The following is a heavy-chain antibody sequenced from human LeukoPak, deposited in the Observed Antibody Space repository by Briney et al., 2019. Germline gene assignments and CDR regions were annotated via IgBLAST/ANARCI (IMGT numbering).Heavy chain of an antibody. CDR1: GFRFSNYW. Sequence: GGSLRLSCAASGFRFSNYWMTWVRQAPGKGLEGVANIKQGGGEKQYVGPVKGRFTISRDNAKNSLYLQMNSLRAEDTAVYYCARDRGLFDFWGQGTLVTVSS. CDR2: IKQGGGEK. J-gene: IGHJ4*02. D-gene: IGHD3-10*01. V-gene: IGHV3-7*04. CDR3: ARDRGLFDF.